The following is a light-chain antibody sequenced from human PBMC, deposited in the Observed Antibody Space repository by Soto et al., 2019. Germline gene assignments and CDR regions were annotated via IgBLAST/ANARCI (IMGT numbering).Light chain of an antibody. CDR3: QQYERSPTT. CDR2: GAS. Sequence: EIVLTQSPGTLSLSPGERATLSCRASQSVSSTYLAWYQQKPGQAPSLLIYGASRRATGIPERFSGSGSGTGFTLTISGLEPEDFAVYYCQQYERSPTTFGGGTKVEIK. J-gene: IGKJ4*01. CDR1: QSVSSTY. V-gene: IGKV3-20*01.